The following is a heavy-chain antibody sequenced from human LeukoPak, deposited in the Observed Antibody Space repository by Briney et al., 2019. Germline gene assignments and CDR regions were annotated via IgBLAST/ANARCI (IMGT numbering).Heavy chain of an antibody. CDR2: IVVGSGNT. Sequence: SVKVSCKASGFTFTSSAMQWVREARGQRLEWIGWIVVGSGNTNYAQKFQERVTITRDMSTSTAYMELSSLRSEDTAVYYCAASTYYYGSGSQNWFDPWGQGTLVTVSS. D-gene: IGHD3-10*01. CDR1: GFTFTSSA. CDR3: AASTYYYGSGSQNWFDP. J-gene: IGHJ5*02. V-gene: IGHV1-58*02.